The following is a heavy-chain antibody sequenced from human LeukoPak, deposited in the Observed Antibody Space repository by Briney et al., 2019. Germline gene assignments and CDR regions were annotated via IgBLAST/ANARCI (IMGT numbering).Heavy chain of an antibody. CDR3: ARGSYSSYSANWYGSEYFRH. D-gene: IGHD1-1*01. CDR1: GSTFSDYY. CDR2: ISSSGSTI. Sequence: PGGSLRLSCAASGSTFSDYYMSWIRQAPGKGLEWVSYISSSGSTIYYADSVKGRFTISRDNAKNSLYLQMNSLRAEDTAVYYCARGSYSSYSANWYGSEYFRHWGQGTLVTVSS. V-gene: IGHV3-11*04. J-gene: IGHJ1*01.